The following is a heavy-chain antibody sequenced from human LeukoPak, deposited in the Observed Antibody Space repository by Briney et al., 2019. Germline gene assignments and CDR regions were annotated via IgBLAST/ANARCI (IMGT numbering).Heavy chain of an antibody. D-gene: IGHD6-6*01. Sequence: SETLTLTCTVSGGSISNYYWSWIRQPPGKGLEWIGYIYYSGSTKYNPSLKSRVTISVDTSKNQFSLRLSSVTAADTAVYYCARDWGVSARPGYMDVWGKGTTVTVSS. V-gene: IGHV4-59*01. CDR2: IYYSGST. CDR1: GGSISNYY. J-gene: IGHJ6*03. CDR3: ARDWGVSARPGYMDV.